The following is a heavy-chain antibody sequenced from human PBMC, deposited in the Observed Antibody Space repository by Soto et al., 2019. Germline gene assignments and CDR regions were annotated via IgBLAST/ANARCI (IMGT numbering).Heavy chain of an antibody. D-gene: IGHD3-16*01. CDR2: IYWDDDK. V-gene: IGHV2-5*02. CDR3: AHRRSGWGFDP. J-gene: IGHJ5*02. CDR1: GFSLSTSGVG. Sequence: QITLKESGPTLVKPTQTLTLTCTFSGFSLSTSGVGVGWIRQPPGKALEWLALIYWDDDKRYSPSLKSRLTITNDTSKNQVVLTITNTDPVDTATYYCAHRRSGWGFDPWGQGTLVTVSS.